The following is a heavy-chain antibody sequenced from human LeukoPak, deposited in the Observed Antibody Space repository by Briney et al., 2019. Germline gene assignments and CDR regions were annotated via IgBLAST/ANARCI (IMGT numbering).Heavy chain of an antibody. V-gene: IGHV3-74*01. CDR1: GFTFSSYW. D-gene: IGHD6-13*01. J-gene: IGHJ4*02. CDR3: ARPSAAGPYFDY. Sequence: GRSLRLSCAASGFTFSSYWMHWVRQAPGKGLVWVSHINTDGRSTGHADSVKGRFTISRDNAKNTLYLQMNSLRAEDTAVYYCARPSAAGPYFDYWGQGTLVTVSS. CDR2: INTDGRST.